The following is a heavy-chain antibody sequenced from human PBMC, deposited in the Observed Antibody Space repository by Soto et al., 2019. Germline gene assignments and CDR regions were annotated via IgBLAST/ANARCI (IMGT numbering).Heavy chain of an antibody. CDR3: AREDERRYCYGPPRQDYYYYYGMDV. V-gene: IGHV1-69*04. J-gene: IGHJ6*02. CDR1: GGTFSSYT. Sequence: GASVKVSCKASGGTFSSYTISWVRQAPGQGLEWMGRIIPILGIANYAQKVQGRVTITADKSTSTAYMELSSLRSEDTAVYYCAREDERRYCYGPPRQDYYYYYGMDVWGQGTTVTVSS. CDR2: IIPILGIA. D-gene: IGHD5-18*01.